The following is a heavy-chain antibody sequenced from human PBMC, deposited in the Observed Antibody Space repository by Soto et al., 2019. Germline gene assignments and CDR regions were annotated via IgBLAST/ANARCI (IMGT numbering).Heavy chain of an antibody. D-gene: IGHD2-2*01. CDR1: GFTFSSYW. Sequence: HPGGSLRLSCAASGFTFSSYWMHWVRQAPGKGLVWVSRINSDGSSTSYADSVKGRFTISRDNAKNTLYLQMNSLRAEDTVVYYCGGGPEYQLLRFYYMDVWGKGTTVTVSS. V-gene: IGHV3-74*01. CDR3: GGGPEYQLLRFYYMDV. J-gene: IGHJ6*03. CDR2: INSDGSST.